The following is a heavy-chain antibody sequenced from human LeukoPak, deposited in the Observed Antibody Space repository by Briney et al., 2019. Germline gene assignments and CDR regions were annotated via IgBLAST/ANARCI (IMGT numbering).Heavy chain of an antibody. V-gene: IGHV1-18*01. D-gene: IGHD1-7*01. CDR2: ISAYNGNT. J-gene: IGHJ4*02. CDR1: GYTFSSYG. CDR3: ARVHAYCGTSTTSCLDY. Sequence: AASVKVSCKTSGYTFSSYGVSWVRQAPGQGLEWMGWISAYNGNTDYAQKFQGRITMTTDTSTSRADMELRSLRSDDTAVYYCARVHAYCGTSTTSCLDYWGQGTLVTVSS.